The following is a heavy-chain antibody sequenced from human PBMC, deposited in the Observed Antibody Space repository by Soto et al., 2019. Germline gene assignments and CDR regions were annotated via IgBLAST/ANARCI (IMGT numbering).Heavy chain of an antibody. V-gene: IGHV3-15*01. Sequence: EVQLVESGGDLVKPGGSLRLSCAASEFTFTYDCISWVRQAPGKGLEWVGRFKSKTDGGTTDYAAPVKGRFTISRDDSQTKVYLQMNSLKTEDSAVYYCSTLYYGHWGQGTLVTVSS. CDR1: EFTFTYDC. CDR2: FKSKTDGGTT. CDR3: STLYYGH. D-gene: IGHD3-16*02. J-gene: IGHJ4*02.